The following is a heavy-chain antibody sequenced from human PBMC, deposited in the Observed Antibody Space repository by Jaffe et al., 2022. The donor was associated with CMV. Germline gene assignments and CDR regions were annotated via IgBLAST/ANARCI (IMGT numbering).Heavy chain of an antibody. CDR1: GYTFTSWW. D-gene: IGHD5-12*01. CDR3: ARWWPPLRYFDY. V-gene: IGHV5-51*01. Sequence: EVQLVQSGAEVKKPGESLKISCKASGYTFTSWWIGWVRQMPGKGLEWMGIIYPGDSETRYSPSFQGQVTISADKSTDTAYLQWSSLKASDTAIYYCARWWPPLRYFDYWGQGTLVTVSS. CDR2: IYPGDSET. J-gene: IGHJ4*02.